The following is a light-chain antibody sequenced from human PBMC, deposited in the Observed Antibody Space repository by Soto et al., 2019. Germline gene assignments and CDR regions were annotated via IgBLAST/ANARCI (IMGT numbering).Light chain of an antibody. V-gene: IGLV1-40*01. CDR1: SSNIGAGYD. Sequence: QSVLTQPPSVSGAPGQRVTISCTGSSSNIGAGYDVHWYQQLPGTAPKLLIYGNSNRPSGVPDRFSGSKSGTSSSLAITGLQAYDEADYYCQSYDSSLSGSVFVTGTKLTAL. CDR2: GNS. CDR3: QSYDSSLSGSV. J-gene: IGLJ1*01.